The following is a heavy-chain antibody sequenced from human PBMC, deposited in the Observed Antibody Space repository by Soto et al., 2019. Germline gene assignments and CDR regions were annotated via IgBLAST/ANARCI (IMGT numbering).Heavy chain of an antibody. J-gene: IGHJ4*02. V-gene: IGHV3-30-3*01. Sequence: GGSLRLSCAASGFTFSSYAMHWVRQAPGKGLEWVAVISYDGSNKYYADSVKGRFTISRDNAKNSLYLQMNSLRAEDTAVYYCASVLTARGYFDYWGQGTLVTVSS. CDR3: ASVLTARGYFDY. CDR2: ISYDGSNK. CDR1: GFTFSSYA. D-gene: IGHD6-6*01.